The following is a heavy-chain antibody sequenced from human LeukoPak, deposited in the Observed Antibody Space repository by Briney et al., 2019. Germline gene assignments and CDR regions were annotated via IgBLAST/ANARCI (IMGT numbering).Heavy chain of an antibody. J-gene: IGHJ4*02. Sequence: PGGSLRLSCAVSGLTFSSYEMNWVRQAPGKGLEWVSYISSSGSAIYYADSVRGRFTISRDNARNSLYLQMNSLRIEDTAVYYCVSGYRNGVDYWGQGILVTVSS. CDR3: VSGYRNGVDY. CDR2: ISSSGSAI. V-gene: IGHV3-48*03. D-gene: IGHD5-12*01. CDR1: GLTFSSYE.